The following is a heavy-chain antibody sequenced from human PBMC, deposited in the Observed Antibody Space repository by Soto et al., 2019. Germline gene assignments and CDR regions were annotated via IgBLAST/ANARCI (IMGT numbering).Heavy chain of an antibody. CDR1: GGTFSSYT. Sequence: SVKVSCKASGGTFSSYTISWVRQAPGQGLEWMGRIIPILGIANYAQKFQGRVTITADKSTSTAYMELSSLRSEDTAVYYCARGVQLERSYEPYHYYYMDVRAKGPRSPSP. V-gene: IGHV1-69*02. CDR2: IIPILGIA. D-gene: IGHD1-1*01. CDR3: ARGVQLERSYEPYHYYYMDV. J-gene: IGHJ6*03.